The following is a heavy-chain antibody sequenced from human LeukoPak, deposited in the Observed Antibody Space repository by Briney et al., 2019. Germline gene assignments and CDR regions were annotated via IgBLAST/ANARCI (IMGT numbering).Heavy chain of an antibody. CDR2: VFHTGSP. V-gene: IGHV4-38-2*02. CDR1: NFSVSSHYY. D-gene: IGHD5-12*01. J-gene: IGHJ4*01. Sequence: SETLSLTCTVSNFSVSSHYYWGWVRQPPGKGLEWIGAVFHTGSPYFNPSLKSRVTISIDTSKKEFSLDLGSVTAADTAIYYCARLSYGYGPYFFDYWGHGTLVTVSS. CDR3: ARLSYGYGPYFFDY.